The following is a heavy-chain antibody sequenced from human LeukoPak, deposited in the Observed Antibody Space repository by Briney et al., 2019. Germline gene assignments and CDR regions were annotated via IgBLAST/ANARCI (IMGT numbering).Heavy chain of an antibody. CDR1: GGSISSYY. J-gene: IGHJ4*02. Sequence: SETLSLTCTVSGGSISSYYWGWIRQPPGKGLEWIGIIYYSGSTYYNPSLKSRVTVSVDKSKNQVFLKLSSVTAADTAVYYCARGGFLEWLLLGDYWGQGTLVSVSS. D-gene: IGHD3-3*01. CDR3: ARGGFLEWLLLGDY. V-gene: IGHV4-39*07. CDR2: IYYSGST.